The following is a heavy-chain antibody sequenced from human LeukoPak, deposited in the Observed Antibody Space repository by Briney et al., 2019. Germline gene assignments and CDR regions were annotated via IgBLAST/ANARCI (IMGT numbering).Heavy chain of an antibody. V-gene: IGHV3-48*03. CDR3: AAYYYDYSPKAV. D-gene: IGHD3-22*01. CDR1: GFPFNSFE. Sequence: PGGSLTLPCAASGFPFNSFEMNWLPQAPGKGLVGVRNISTSGSAIDYVDHVKGRFTISRDNAKSSVYLQMNSLRAEDTAFYYCAAYYYDYSPKAVWGQGTLVTVSS. J-gene: IGHJ3*01. CDR2: ISTSGSAI.